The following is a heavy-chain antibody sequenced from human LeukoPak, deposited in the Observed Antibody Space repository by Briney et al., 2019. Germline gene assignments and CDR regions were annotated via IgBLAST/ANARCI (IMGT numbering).Heavy chain of an antibody. CDR2: INPNSGGT. J-gene: IGHJ6*03. CDR1: GYTFTGYY. CDR3: ARERVGATSDYYYYYMDV. Sequence: ASLKVSCKASGYTFTGYYMHWVRQATGQRLEWMGWINPNSGGTNYAQKFQGRVTMTRDTSISTAYMELSRLRSDDTAVYYCARERVGATSDYYYYYMDVWGKGTTVTISS. D-gene: IGHD1-26*01. V-gene: IGHV1-2*02.